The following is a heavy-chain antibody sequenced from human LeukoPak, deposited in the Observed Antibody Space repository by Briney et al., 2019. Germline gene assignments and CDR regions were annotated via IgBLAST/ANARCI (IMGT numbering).Heavy chain of an antibody. CDR2: IGTASDK. V-gene: IGHV3-13*01. J-gene: IGHJ4*02. CDR1: GFTFSSYD. Sequence: GGSLRLSCAASGFTFSSYDMHWVRQATGKGLEWVSAIGTASDKYYPGYVKGRFTISRENAKNSLYLQMNSLRAGDTAVYYCARDYYGSGSLDYWGQGTLVTVSS. CDR3: ARDYYGSGSLDY. D-gene: IGHD3-10*01.